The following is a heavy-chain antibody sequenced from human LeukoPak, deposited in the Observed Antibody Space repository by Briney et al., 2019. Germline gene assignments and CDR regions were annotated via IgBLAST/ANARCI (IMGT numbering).Heavy chain of an antibody. CDR2: TRSKAYGGTT. J-gene: IGHJ6*02. Sequence: GGSLRLSCTASGFTFGDYAMSWVRQAPGKGLEWVGFTRSKAYGGTTEYAASVKGRFTISRDDSKSIAYLQMNSLKTEDTAVYYCTRDLEVTTTTTGYYYYYGMDVWGQGTTVTVSS. CDR3: TRDLEVTTTTTGYYYYYGMDV. V-gene: IGHV3-49*04. D-gene: IGHD4-17*01. CDR1: GFTFGDYA.